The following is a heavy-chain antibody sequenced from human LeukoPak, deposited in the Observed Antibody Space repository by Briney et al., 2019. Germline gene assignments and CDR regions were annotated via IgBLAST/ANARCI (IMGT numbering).Heavy chain of an antibody. V-gene: IGHV1-69*13. D-gene: IGHD2-2*01. J-gene: IGHJ5*02. CDR2: IIPIFGTA. CDR1: GGTFSSYA. CDR3: ARDRRSDIVVVPAAFNWFDP. Sequence: SVKVSCKASGGTFSSYAISWVRQAPGQGLEWMGGIIPIFGTANYAQKFQGRVTITADESTSTAYMELSSLRSEDTAVYYCARDRRSDIVVVPAAFNWFDPWGQGTLVTVSS.